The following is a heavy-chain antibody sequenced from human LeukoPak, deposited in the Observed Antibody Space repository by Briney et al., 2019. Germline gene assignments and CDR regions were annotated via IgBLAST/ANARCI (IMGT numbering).Heavy chain of an antibody. CDR2: INPSGGST. J-gene: IGHJ4*01. Sequence: ASVKVSCKASGYTFTSYYMHWVRQAPGQGLEWMGIINPSGGSTSYAQKFQGRVTMTRDTSTSTVYMELSSLRSEDTAVYYCARDFGHSSYCSGGSCYPEVDYWGHGTLVTVSS. V-gene: IGHV1-46*01. CDR3: ARDFGHSSYCSGGSCYPEVDY. D-gene: IGHD2-15*01. CDR1: GYTFTSYY.